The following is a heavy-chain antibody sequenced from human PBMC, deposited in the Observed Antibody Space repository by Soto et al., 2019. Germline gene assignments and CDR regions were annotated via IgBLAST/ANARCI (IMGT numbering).Heavy chain of an antibody. Sequence: SVKVSCKASGGTFSSYAISWVRQAPGQGLEWMGGIIPIFGTANYAQKFQGRVTITADKSTSTAYMELSSLRSEDTAVYYCARRAAYYYDSSGYNHDFDYWGQRTLVTVSS. D-gene: IGHD3-22*01. V-gene: IGHV1-69*06. J-gene: IGHJ4*02. CDR3: ARRAAYYYDSSGYNHDFDY. CDR2: IIPIFGTA. CDR1: GGTFSSYA.